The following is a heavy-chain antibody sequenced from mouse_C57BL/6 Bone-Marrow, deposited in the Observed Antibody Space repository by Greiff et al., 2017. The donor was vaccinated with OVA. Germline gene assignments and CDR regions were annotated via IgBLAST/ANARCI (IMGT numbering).Heavy chain of an antibody. V-gene: IGHV3-6*01. Sequence: EVQLQESGPGLVKPSQSLSLTCSVTGYSITSGYYWNWIRQFPGNKLEWMGYISYDGSNNYNPSLKNRISITRDTSKNQFFLKLNSVTTEDTATYYCARYGGNYYGSSSSFAYWGQGTLVTVSA. CDR2: ISYDGSN. D-gene: IGHD1-1*01. CDR1: GYSITSGYY. J-gene: IGHJ3*01. CDR3: ARYGGNYYGSSSSFAY.